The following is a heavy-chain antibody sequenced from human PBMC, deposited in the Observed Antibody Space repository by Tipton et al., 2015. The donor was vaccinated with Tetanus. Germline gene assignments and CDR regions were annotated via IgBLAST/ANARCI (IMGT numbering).Heavy chain of an antibody. CDR3: ASGSALDY. CDR1: GFTFSNYK. V-gene: IGHV3-21*01. D-gene: IGHD6-25*01. CDR2: ISSTSRYI. Sequence: SLRLSCEVSGFTFSNYKMNWVRQGPGRGLEWVSSISSTSRYINYADSVKGRFTISRDNAKNSLFLEMNSLRAEDTAVYYCASGSALDYWGQGTLVAVSS. J-gene: IGHJ4*02.